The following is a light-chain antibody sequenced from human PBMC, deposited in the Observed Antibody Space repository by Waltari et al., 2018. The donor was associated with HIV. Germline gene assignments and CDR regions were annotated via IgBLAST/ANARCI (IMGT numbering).Light chain of an antibody. CDR1: QSVSSSS. J-gene: IGKJ2*01. CDR3: QQYGSSYT. Sequence: EIVLTQSPGTLSLSPGERATLSCRASQSVSSSSLAWYQQKPCQAPRLLIYGASSRATGIPDRFSGSGSGTDFTLTISRLEPEDFAVYYCQQYGSSYTFGQGTKLEIK. V-gene: IGKV3-20*01. CDR2: GAS.